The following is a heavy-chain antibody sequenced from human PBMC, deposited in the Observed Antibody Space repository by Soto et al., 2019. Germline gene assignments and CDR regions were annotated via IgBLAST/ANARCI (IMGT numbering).Heavy chain of an antibody. Sequence: SETLSLTCAVSGYSISSGYYWGWVRQPPGKGLEWIGSIYQSGTTHCNPSLKSRVTISLDMSKNQFSLNLSSVTAADTAVYYCARDFGYSYGAFDYWGQGTLVTVSS. CDR3: ARDFGYSYGAFDY. CDR2: IYQSGTT. V-gene: IGHV4-38-2*02. D-gene: IGHD5-18*01. CDR1: GYSISSGYY. J-gene: IGHJ4*02.